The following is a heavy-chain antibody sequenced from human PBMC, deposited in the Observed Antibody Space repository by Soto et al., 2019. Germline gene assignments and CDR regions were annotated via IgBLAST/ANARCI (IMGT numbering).Heavy chain of an antibody. D-gene: IGHD2-15*01. CDR2: ISADTGNT. CDR3: AREHYCSGGSCLYLSAYSYGMDV. CDR1: GYTFRNYG. V-gene: IGHV1-18*01. J-gene: IGHJ6*02. Sequence: QVQLVQSGAEVKKPGASVKVSCKASGYTFRNYGITWVRQAPGQGLEWMGWISADTGNTNYPPKVKGRVTMTIDTSTSTAYLELTSLRSDDTAMYYCAREHYCSGGSCLYLSAYSYGMDVWGQGTTVTVSS.